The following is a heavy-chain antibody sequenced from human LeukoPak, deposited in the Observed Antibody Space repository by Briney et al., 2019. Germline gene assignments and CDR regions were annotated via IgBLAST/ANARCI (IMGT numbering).Heavy chain of an antibody. CDR2: ISSSSSYI. CDR1: GFTFSSYS. CDR3: ASSSRAPESYIYVVVVATRVHYYYYGMDV. J-gene: IGHJ6*02. Sequence: TGGSLRLSCAASGFTFSSYSMNWVRQAPGKGLEWVSSISSSSSYIYYADSVKGRFTISRDNAKNSLYLQMNSLRAEDTAVYYCASSSRAPESYIYVVVVATRVHYYYYGMDVWGQGTTVTVSS. V-gene: IGHV3-21*01. D-gene: IGHD2-15*01.